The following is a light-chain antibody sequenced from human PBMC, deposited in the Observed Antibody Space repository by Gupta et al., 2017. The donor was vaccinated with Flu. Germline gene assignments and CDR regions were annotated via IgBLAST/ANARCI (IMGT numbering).Light chain of an antibody. CDR2: AAS. Sequence: DIQMTQSPPSLSAAVGDTVTITCRASQTISTYLNWYHQKPGKAPKLLIYAASSLQSGAPSRFSGSGSGTDFTLSISRLEPEDFGTYYCQERDSSHTTFGGGTKVEIE. CDR3: QERDSSHTT. V-gene: IGKV1-39*01. J-gene: IGKJ4*01. CDR1: QTISTY.